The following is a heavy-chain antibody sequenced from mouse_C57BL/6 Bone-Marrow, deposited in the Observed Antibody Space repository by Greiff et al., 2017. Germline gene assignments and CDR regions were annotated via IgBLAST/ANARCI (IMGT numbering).Heavy chain of an antibody. CDR2: IYPGDGDT. V-gene: IGHV1-80*01. CDR1: GYAFSSYW. Sequence: VQLQQSGAELVKPGASVKISCKASGYAFSSYWMNWVKQRPGKGLEWIGQIYPGDGDTNYNGKFKGKATLTADKSSSTAYMQLSSLTSEDSAVYVCARDYYGSSYDWFAYWGQGTLVTVSA. CDR3: ARDYYGSSYDWFAY. D-gene: IGHD1-1*01. J-gene: IGHJ3*01.